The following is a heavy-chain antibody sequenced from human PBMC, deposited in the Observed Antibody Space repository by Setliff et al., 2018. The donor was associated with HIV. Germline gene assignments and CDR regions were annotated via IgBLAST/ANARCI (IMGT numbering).Heavy chain of an antibody. Sequence: PSETLSLTCTVSGSSISGHFWTWIRQPPGKGLEWIGYIYTTGSTNYNPSLTSRVTISVDTSENKFSLKMRSVTAADTAVYYCARVPPEYSSSSQAFDIWGQGTKVTVSS. CDR2: IYTTGST. V-gene: IGHV4-59*11. CDR1: GSSISGHF. J-gene: IGHJ3*02. CDR3: ARVPPEYSSSSQAFDI. D-gene: IGHD6-6*01.